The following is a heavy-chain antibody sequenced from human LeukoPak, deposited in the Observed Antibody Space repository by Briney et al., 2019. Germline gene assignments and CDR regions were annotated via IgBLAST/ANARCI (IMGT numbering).Heavy chain of an antibody. D-gene: IGHD2-2*01. CDR3: ARVLSSSTSYPDY. CDR2: ISYDGSNK. Sequence: GGSLRLSCAASGFTFSSYAMHWVRQAPGKGLGGGAVISYDGSNKYYADSVKGRFTISRDNSKNTLYLQMNSLRAEDTAVYYCARVLSSSTSYPDYWGQGTLVTVSS. J-gene: IGHJ4*02. V-gene: IGHV3-30-3*01. CDR1: GFTFSSYA.